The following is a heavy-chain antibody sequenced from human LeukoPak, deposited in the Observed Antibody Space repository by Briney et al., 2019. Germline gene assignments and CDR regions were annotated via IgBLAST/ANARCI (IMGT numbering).Heavy chain of an antibody. J-gene: IGHJ4*02. CDR3: ARDGPGEYAAARMNFDY. Sequence: GRSLRLSCAASGFTFSSYAMHWVRQAPGEGLEWVAVISYDGSNKYYADSVKGRFTISRDNSKNTLYLQMNSLRAEDTAVYYCARDGPGEYAAARMNFDYWGQGTLVTVSS. V-gene: IGHV3-30-3*01. D-gene: IGHD6-13*01. CDR1: GFTFSSYA. CDR2: ISYDGSNK.